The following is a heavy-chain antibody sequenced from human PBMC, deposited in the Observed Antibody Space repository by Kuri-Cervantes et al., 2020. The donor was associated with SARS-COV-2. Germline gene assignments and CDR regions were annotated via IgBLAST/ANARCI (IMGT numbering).Heavy chain of an antibody. D-gene: IGHD2-2*01. V-gene: IGHV4-38-2*02. CDR3: ARSVPAVGAEYFQH. Sequence: GSLRLSCTVSGYSISSGYYWGWIRQPPGKGLEWIGSIYRSGSTYYNPSLKSRVTISVDTSKNQFFLKLSSVTAADTAVYYCARSVPAVGAEYFQHWGQGTLVTVSS. J-gene: IGHJ1*01. CDR2: IYRSGST. CDR1: GYSISSGYY.